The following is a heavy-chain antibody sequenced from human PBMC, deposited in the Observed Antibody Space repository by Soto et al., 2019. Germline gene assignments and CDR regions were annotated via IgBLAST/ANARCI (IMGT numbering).Heavy chain of an antibody. V-gene: IGHV4-4*02. D-gene: IGHD3-3*02. CDR2: IHDSGST. CDR1: GASIGTSNL. Sequence: SETLSLTCAVSGASIGTSNLWSWVRQSPGKGLEWIGEIHDSGSTNYNPSLKSRVTISVDTSKNQFSLKLSSVTAADTAVYYCASPKIAFYNWFDPWGQGTLVTVSS. J-gene: IGHJ5*02. CDR3: ASPKIAFYNWFDP.